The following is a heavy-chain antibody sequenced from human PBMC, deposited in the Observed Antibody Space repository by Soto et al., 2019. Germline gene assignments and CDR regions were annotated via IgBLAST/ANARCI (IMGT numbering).Heavy chain of an antibody. CDR3: AGATCRSTSCYRVWFDP. D-gene: IGHD2-2*01. Sequence: SVKVSCKASGGTFSSYTISWVRQAPGQGLEWMGRIIPILGIANYAQKFQGRVTITADKSTSTAYMELSSLRSEDTAVYYCAGATCRSTSCYRVWFDPWGQGTLVTVSS. J-gene: IGHJ5*02. CDR2: IIPILGIA. V-gene: IGHV1-69*02. CDR1: GGTFSSYT.